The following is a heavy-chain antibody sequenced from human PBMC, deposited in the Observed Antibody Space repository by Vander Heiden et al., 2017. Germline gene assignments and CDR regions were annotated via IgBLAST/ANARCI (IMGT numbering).Heavy chain of an antibody. CDR3: AKDYEAATHYFYFYGMDV. J-gene: IGHJ6*02. CDR1: GFTLTTDA. V-gene: IGHV3-23*01. D-gene: IGHD2-15*01. CDR2: ISGSGGDT. Sequence: DVLRLLSGGGSVQSGESVVLPFSASGFTLTTDAMSWVRQAPGKGLEWVSGISGSGGDTYHADSVKGRFTISRDNSQNMLYLQMNSLRADDTAVYYCAKDYEAATHYFYFYGMDVWGQGTTVTVSS.